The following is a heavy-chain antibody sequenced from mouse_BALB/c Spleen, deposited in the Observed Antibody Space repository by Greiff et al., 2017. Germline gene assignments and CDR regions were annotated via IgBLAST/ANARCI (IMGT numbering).Heavy chain of an antibody. J-gene: IGHJ2*01. D-gene: IGHD2-4*01. V-gene: IGHV1-54*01. CDR1: GYAFTNYL. Sequence: QVQLKQSGAELVRPGTSVKVSCKASGYAFTNYLIEWVKQRPGQGLEWIGVINPGSGGTNYNEKFKGKATLTADKSSSTAYMQLSSLTSDDSAVYFCARGDYDEDYWGQGTTLTVSS. CDR2: INPGSGGT. CDR3: ARGDYDEDY.